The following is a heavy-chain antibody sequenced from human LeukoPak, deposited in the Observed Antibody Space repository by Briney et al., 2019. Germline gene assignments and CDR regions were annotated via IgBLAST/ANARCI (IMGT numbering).Heavy chain of an antibody. J-gene: IGHJ5*02. CDR1: GYTFTGYY. CDR3: ARAPDYGGWFDP. Sequence: SVKVSCKASGYTFTGYYMHWVRQAPGQGLEWMGGIIPIFGTANYAQKFQGRVTITADKSTSTAYMELSSLRSEDTAVYYCARAPDYGGWFDPWGQGTLVTVSS. D-gene: IGHD4-23*01. CDR2: IIPIFGTA. V-gene: IGHV1-69*06.